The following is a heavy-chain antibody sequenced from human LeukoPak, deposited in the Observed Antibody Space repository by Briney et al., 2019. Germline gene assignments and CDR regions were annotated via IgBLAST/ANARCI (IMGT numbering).Heavy chain of an antibody. V-gene: IGHV1-2*02. J-gene: IGHJ2*01. Sequence: GASVKVSCKASGYTFTGYYMHWVRQAPGRGLEWMGWINPNSGGTNYAQKFQGRVTMTRDTSISTAYMELRSLRSDDTAVYYCARALYYYDSSGYNNWYFDLWGRGTLVTVSS. D-gene: IGHD3-22*01. CDR3: ARALYYYDSSGYNNWYFDL. CDR2: INPNSGGT. CDR1: GYTFTGYY.